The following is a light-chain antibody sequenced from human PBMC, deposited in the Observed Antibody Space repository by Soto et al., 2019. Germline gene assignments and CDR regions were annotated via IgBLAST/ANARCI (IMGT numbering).Light chain of an antibody. J-gene: IGKJ1*01. Sequence: DIQMTKYPCTLSSSLGDRVTITCRASQSISSWLAWYQRKPGKAPDLLIYDASSLESGVPSRFSGSGYGTQFTLTVSSLQPDDFATYYCQQYYTYPWTFGHGGMVDIK. V-gene: IGKV1-5*01. CDR3: QQYYTYPWT. CDR1: QSISSW. CDR2: DAS.